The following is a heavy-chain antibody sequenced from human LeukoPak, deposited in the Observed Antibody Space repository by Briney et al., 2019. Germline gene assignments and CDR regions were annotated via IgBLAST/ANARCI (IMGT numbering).Heavy chain of an antibody. D-gene: IGHD1-26*01. V-gene: IGHV1-18*01. J-gene: IGHJ4*02. CDR2: ISAYNGNT. CDR1: GGTFSSYA. Sequence: ASVKVSCKASGGTFSSYAISWVRQAPGQGLEWMGWISAYNGNTNYAQKLQGRVTMTTDTSTSTAYMELRSLRSDDTAVYYCARSNSGYVDYWGQGTLVTVSS. CDR3: ARSNSGYVDY.